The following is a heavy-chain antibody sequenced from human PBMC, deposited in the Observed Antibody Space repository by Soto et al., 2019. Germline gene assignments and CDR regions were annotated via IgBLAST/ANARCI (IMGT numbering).Heavy chain of an antibody. J-gene: IGHJ4*02. V-gene: IGHV4-31*03. CDR2: IYYSGST. CDR3: ARAGVWPLTKGSFDY. CDR1: GGSISSGGYY. D-gene: IGHD6-13*01. Sequence: QVQLQESGPGLVKPSQTLSLTCTVSGGSISSGGYYWSWIRQHPGKGLAWIGYIYYSGSTYYNPSLKSRVTISVDTSKNQFSLKLSSVTAADTAVYYCARAGVWPLTKGSFDYWGQGTLVTVSS.